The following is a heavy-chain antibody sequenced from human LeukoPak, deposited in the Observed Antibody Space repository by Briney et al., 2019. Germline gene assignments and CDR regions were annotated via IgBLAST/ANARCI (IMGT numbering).Heavy chain of an antibody. CDR3: ARTRSKTITMVLDY. CDR1: GGSFSGYY. D-gene: IGHD3-10*01. CDR2: INHSGST. Sequence: SETLSLTCAVYGGSFSGYYWSWIRQPPGKGLEWSGEINHSGSTNYNPSLKSRVTISVDTSKNQFSLKLSSVTAAETAVYYCARTRSKTITMVLDYWGQGTLVTVSS. J-gene: IGHJ4*02. V-gene: IGHV4-34*01.